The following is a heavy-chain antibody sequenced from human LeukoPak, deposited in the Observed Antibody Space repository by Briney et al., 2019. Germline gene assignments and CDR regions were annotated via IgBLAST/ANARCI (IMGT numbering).Heavy chain of an antibody. CDR3: ARDLPAPHGYNSGAFDI. D-gene: IGHD5-24*01. CDR1: GGTFSSYA. V-gene: IGHV1-69*13. J-gene: IGHJ3*02. Sequence: ASVKVSCKASGGTFSSYAISWVRQAPGQGLEWMGGIIPIFGTANYAQKFQGRVTITADESTSTAYMELSSLRSEDTAVYYCARDLPAPHGYNSGAFDIWGQGTMVTVSS. CDR2: IIPIFGTA.